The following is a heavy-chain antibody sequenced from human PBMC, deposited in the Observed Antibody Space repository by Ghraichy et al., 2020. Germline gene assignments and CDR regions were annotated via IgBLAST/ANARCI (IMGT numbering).Heavy chain of an antibody. Sequence: GESLNISCAASGFTFSNAWMSWVRQAPGKGLEWVGRIKSKTDGGTTDYAAPVKGRFTISRDDSKNTLYLQMNSLKTEDTAVYYCTALRLGDYVWGSYRTKIDYWGQGTLVTVSS. CDR3: TALRLGDYVWGSYRTKIDY. CDR1: GFTFSNAW. D-gene: IGHD3-16*02. CDR2: IKSKTDGGTT. V-gene: IGHV3-15*01. J-gene: IGHJ4*02.